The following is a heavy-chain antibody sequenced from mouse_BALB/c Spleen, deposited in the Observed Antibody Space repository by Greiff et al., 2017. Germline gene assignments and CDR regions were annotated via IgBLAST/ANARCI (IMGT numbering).Heavy chain of an antibody. CDR3: ARSGYDKYYFDY. J-gene: IGHJ2*01. CDR2: ISSGSSTI. V-gene: IGHV5-17*02. Sequence: EVHLVESGGGLVQPGGSRKLSCAASGFTFSSFGMHWVRQAPEKGLEWVAYISSGSSTIYYADTVKGRFTISRDNPKNTLFLQMTSLRSEDTAMYYCARSGYDKYYFDYWGQGTTLTVSS. D-gene: IGHD2-14*01. CDR1: GFTFSSFG.